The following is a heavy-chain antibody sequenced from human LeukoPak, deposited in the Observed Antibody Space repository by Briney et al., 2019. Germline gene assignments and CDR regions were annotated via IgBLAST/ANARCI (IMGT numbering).Heavy chain of an antibody. J-gene: IGHJ4*02. Sequence: KAGGSLRLSCAASGFTFSSYSMNWVRQAPGKGLEWVSSISSSSSYIYYADSVKGRFTISRDNAKNSLYLQMNSLRAEGTAVYYCARARLRYFDWLSPPDYFDYWGQGTLVTVSS. CDR2: ISSSSSYI. CDR3: ARARLRYFDWLSPPDYFDY. D-gene: IGHD3-9*01. V-gene: IGHV3-21*01. CDR1: GFTFSSYS.